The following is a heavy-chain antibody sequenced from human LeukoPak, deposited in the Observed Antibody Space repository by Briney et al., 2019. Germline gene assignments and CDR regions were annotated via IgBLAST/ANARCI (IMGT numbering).Heavy chain of an antibody. V-gene: IGHV3-7*01. CDR1: GFTFSSYW. CDR3: ASPREDSSGYYWYFDL. Sequence: GGSLRLSCAASGFTFSSYWMSWVRQAPGKGLEWVANIKQDGSEKYYVDSVKGRFTISRDNAKNSLYLQMNSLRAEDTAVYYCASPREDSSGYYWYFDLWGRGTLVTVSS. D-gene: IGHD3-22*01. J-gene: IGHJ2*01. CDR2: IKQDGSEK.